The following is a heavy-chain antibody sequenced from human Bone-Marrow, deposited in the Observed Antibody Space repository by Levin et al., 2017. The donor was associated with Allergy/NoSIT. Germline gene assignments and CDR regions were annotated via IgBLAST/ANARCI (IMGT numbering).Heavy chain of an antibody. Sequence: ETLSLTCAASGFTFSTYAISWVRQAPGKGLEWLSTISGSGTGTYYAYSVKGRVTISRDNSKDTLHLQMDSLRAEDTAVYYCAKNNDGSGYYRYFDLWGRGTLVTVSS. CDR2: ISGSGTGT. CDR1: GFTFSTYA. V-gene: IGHV3-23*01. J-gene: IGHJ2*01. D-gene: IGHD3-22*01. CDR3: AKNNDGSGYYRYFDL.